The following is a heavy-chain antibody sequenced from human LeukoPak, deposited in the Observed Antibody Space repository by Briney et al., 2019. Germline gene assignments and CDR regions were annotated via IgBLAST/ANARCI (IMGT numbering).Heavy chain of an antibody. CDR3: ARVSGNDAFDI. CDR2: ISSSSSYI. J-gene: IGHJ3*02. CDR1: GFTFGSYS. Sequence: GGSLRLSCAASGFTFGSYSMNWVRQAPGKGLEWVSSISSSSSYIYYADSVKGRLTISRDNAKNSLYLQMNSLRAEDTAVYYCARVSGNDAFDIWGQGTMVTVSS. V-gene: IGHV3-21*01. D-gene: IGHD3-10*01.